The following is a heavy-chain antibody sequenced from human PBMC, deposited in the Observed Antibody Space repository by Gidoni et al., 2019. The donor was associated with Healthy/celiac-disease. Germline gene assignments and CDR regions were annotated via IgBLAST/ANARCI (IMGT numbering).Heavy chain of an antibody. CDR3: ARDPAGAVGFDP. D-gene: IGHD6-19*01. Sequence: QVQLQQWGAGLLKPSETLSLTCAVYGGSFSGYYWSWIRQPPGKGLEWIGEINHSGSTHYNPSLKSRVTISVDTSKNQFSLKLSSVTAADTAVYYCARDPAGAVGFDPWGQGTLVTVSS. CDR2: INHSGST. CDR1: GGSFSGYY. V-gene: IGHV4-34*01. J-gene: IGHJ5*02.